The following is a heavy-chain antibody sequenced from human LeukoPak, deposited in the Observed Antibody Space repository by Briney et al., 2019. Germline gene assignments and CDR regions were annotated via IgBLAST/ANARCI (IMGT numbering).Heavy chain of an antibody. CDR3: ARDGVRDGLYFDR. CDR2: VNWSGGST. V-gene: IGHV3-20*04. J-gene: IGHJ4*02. CDR1: GFTFGDYD. D-gene: IGHD5-24*01. Sequence: GGSLRLSCAASGFTFGDYDMTWVREAPGRGLEWVSGVNWSGGSTRHADSVKGRFTISRDNAKNSLYLQMNSLRVEDTAVYSCARDGVRDGLYFDRWGQGTLVTVSS.